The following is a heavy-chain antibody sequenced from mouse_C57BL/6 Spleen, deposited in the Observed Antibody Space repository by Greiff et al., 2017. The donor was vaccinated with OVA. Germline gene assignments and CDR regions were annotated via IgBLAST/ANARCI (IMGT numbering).Heavy chain of an antibody. CDR2: INPNNGGT. D-gene: IGHD1-1*01. CDR1: GYTFTDYN. CDR3: ARGRITTVVAYFDY. J-gene: IGHJ2*01. V-gene: IGHV1-22*01. Sequence: EVQLQQSGPELVKPGASVKMSCKASGYTFTDYNMHWVKQSHGKSLEWIGYINPNNGGTSYNQKFKDKATLTVNKSSSTAYMELRSLTSEETAVNYCARGRITTVVAYFDYWGQGTTLTVSS.